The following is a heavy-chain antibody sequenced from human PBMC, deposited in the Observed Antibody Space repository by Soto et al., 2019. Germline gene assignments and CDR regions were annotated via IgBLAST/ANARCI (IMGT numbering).Heavy chain of an antibody. V-gene: IGHV1-18*01. CDR3: ARDLVGYCSGGSCYSAY. CDR1: GYTFTSYG. J-gene: IGHJ4*02. Sequence: ASVKVSCKASGYTFTSYGISWVRQAPGQGLEWMGWISAYNGNTNYAQKLQGRVTMTTDTSTSTAYMELRSLRSDDTAVYYCARDLVGYCSGGSCYSAYWGQRTLVIVSS. CDR2: ISAYNGNT. D-gene: IGHD2-15*01.